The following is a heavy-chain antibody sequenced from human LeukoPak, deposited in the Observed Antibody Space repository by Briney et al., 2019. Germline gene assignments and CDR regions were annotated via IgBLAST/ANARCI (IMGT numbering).Heavy chain of an antibody. V-gene: IGHV3-30*02. Sequence: PGGALRLSCAASGFTLSTYGMHWVRQAPGKGLEWAAFIRYDGNKEYYADSVRGRFTISRDNSKNTLYLQMSSLRSEDTAVYYCAQGTSILATINNWGQGTLVTVSS. D-gene: IGHD5-12*01. J-gene: IGHJ1*01. CDR1: GFTLSTYG. CDR2: IRYDGNKE. CDR3: AQGTSILATINN.